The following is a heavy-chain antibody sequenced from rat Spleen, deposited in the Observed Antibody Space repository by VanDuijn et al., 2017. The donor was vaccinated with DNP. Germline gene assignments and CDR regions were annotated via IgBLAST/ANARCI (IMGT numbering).Heavy chain of an antibody. V-gene: IGHV5-22*01. CDR3: ASHTYYGYDYFVY. CDR2: IRYDGGST. J-gene: IGHJ2*01. D-gene: IGHD1-9*01. Sequence: EVQLVKSGGDLVQPGRSLKLFCAASGFTFSDYYMAWVRQAPTKGLEWVAYIRYDGGSTKYGDSVKGRFTISRDNAEGTLNLQMNSLRSEDTATYYCASHTYYGYDYFVYWGQGVMVTVSS. CDR1: GFTFSDYY.